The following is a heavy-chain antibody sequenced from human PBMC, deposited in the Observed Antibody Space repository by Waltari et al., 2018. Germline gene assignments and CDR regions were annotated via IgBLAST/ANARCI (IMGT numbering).Heavy chain of an antibody. CDR1: GGSISSYY. V-gene: IGHV4-59*01. J-gene: IGHJ5*02. D-gene: IGHD6-13*01. CDR2: IYYSGST. CDR3: ASFGSSWYPPGGNWFDP. Sequence: QVQLQESGPGLVKPSETLSLTCTVSGGSISSYYWSWIRQPPGKGLEWIGYIYYSGSTNYNPSLTSRVTISVDTSKNQFSLKLSSVTAADTAVYYCASFGSSWYPPGGNWFDPWGQGTLVTVSS.